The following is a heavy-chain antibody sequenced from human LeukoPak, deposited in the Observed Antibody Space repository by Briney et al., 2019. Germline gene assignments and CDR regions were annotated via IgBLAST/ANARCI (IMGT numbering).Heavy chain of an antibody. CDR1: GFTVSDHY. D-gene: IGHD3-22*01. V-gene: IGHV3-72*01. CDR2: NRDKSKSYTT. CDR3: TRPSYYDSRGYSTNGFDI. J-gene: IGHJ3*02. Sequence: GGSLRLSCVASGFTVSDHYIDWVRQAPGKGLEWVGRNRDKSKSYTTDYAASVRGRFTISRDDSKNSLYLQMYSLKTEDTAVYFCTRPSYYDSRGYSTNGFDIWGQGTMVTVSS.